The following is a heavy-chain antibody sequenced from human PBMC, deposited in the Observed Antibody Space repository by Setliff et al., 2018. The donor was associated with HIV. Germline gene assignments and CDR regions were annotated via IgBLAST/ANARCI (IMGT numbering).Heavy chain of an antibody. CDR2: ISGSGSTI. CDR1: GFTFSTSE. J-gene: IGHJ2*01. D-gene: IGHD6-13*01. V-gene: IGHV3-48*03. CDR3: ATVWTAGSLFY. Sequence: PWGSLRLSCAASGFTFSTSEMNWVRQAPGKGLEWVSYISGSGSTIYYADSVKGRFTISRDNSKNSLYLQMNSLRAEDTAVYYCATVWTAGSLFYWGRGTLVTVSS.